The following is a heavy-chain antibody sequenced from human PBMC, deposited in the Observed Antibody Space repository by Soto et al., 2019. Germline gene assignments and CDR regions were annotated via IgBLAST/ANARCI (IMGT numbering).Heavy chain of an antibody. Sequence: GASVKVSCKASGGTFSSYAISWVRQAPGQGLEWMGGIIPIFGTANYAQKFQGRVTITADESTGTAYMELSSLRSEDTAVYYCARANYYYDSSGPYPFDYWGQGTLVTVSS. CDR3: ARANYYYDSSGPYPFDY. V-gene: IGHV1-69*13. CDR2: IIPIFGTA. CDR1: GGTFSSYA. J-gene: IGHJ4*02. D-gene: IGHD3-22*01.